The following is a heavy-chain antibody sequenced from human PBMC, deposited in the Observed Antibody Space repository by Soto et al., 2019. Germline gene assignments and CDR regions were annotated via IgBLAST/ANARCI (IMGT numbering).Heavy chain of an antibody. V-gene: IGHV3-33*01. Sequence: QVQLVESGGGVVQPGRSLRLSCAASGFIFSSYGMHWVRQAPGKGLDWVAVIWYDGSNKYYADSVKGRFTISRDNSKNTLYLQMNSLRAEDTAVYYCARESGALTVTRYNWFDPWGQGTLVTVSS. CDR2: IWYDGSNK. CDR1: GFIFSSYG. J-gene: IGHJ5*02. CDR3: ARESGALTVTRYNWFDP. D-gene: IGHD4-4*01.